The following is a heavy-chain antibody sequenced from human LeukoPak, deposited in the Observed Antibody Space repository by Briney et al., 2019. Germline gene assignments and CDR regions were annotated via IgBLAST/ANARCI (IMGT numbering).Heavy chain of an antibody. CDR3: ARVPGGYSFEP. J-gene: IGHJ5*02. D-gene: IGHD4-23*01. Sequence: SETLSLTCTVSGGSISSYYWSWIRQPPGKGLEWIGYIYYSGSTNYNPSLKSRVTMSVDMSKNQFSLNLSSVTAADTAVYYCARVPGGYSFEPWGQGTLVTVSS. CDR2: IYYSGST. V-gene: IGHV4-59*01. CDR1: GGSISSYY.